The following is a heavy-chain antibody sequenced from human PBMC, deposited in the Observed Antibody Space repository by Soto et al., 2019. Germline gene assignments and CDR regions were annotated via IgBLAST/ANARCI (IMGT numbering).Heavy chain of an antibody. V-gene: IGHV3-23*01. D-gene: IGHD1-26*01. Sequence: PGGSLRLSCAASGFTFSNYAVTWVRQAPGKGLEWVSTISGSGGSTYYADSVKGRFTISRDNSKNTLYLQMNSLRAEDTAVYYCAKNRGSGSYTNWNFDVWGRGTLVTVSS. J-gene: IGHJ2*01. CDR2: ISGSGGST. CDR1: GFTFSNYA. CDR3: AKNRGSGSYTNWNFDV.